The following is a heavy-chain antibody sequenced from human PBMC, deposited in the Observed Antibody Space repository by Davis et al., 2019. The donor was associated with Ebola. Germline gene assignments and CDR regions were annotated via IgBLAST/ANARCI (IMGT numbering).Heavy chain of an antibody. CDR2: IKQDASEK. V-gene: IGHV3-7*01. CDR1: GFTFSSYW. J-gene: IGHJ4*02. D-gene: IGHD6-6*01. Sequence: PGGSLRLSCAASGFTFSSYWMTWVRQAPHKGLDWVANIKQDASEKYYVDSVKGRFTISRDTAKNSLYLQMNSLRVEDTAVFYCARGSDSSSLDYWGQGTLVTVSS. CDR3: ARGSDSSSLDY.